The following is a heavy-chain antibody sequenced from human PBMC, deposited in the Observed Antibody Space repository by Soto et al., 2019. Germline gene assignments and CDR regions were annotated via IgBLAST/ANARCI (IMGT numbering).Heavy chain of an antibody. CDR3: AKGGRRDGCPEELYYFDY. V-gene: IGHV1-69*01. CDR1: GGTFSSYA. J-gene: IGHJ4*02. Sequence: QVQLVQSGAEVKKPGSSVKVSCKASGGTFSSYAISWVRQAPGQGLEWMGGIIPIFGTANYAQKFQGRVTITADESTSTADMELRSLRYEDTAVYYCAKGGRRDGCPEELYYFDYWGQGTLVTVSS. CDR2: IIPIFGTA. D-gene: IGHD1-7*01.